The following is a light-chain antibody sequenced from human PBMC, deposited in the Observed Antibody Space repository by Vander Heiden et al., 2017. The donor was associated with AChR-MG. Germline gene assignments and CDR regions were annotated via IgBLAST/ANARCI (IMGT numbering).Light chain of an antibody. CDR1: QSLLPSNGDTY. V-gene: IGKV2-30*02. J-gene: IGKJ4*01. Sequence: DVVMTQSPLSLPVTLGEPASIPCSSTQSLLPSNGDTYLQWYLQRPGQSPQRLIYRGSNRDSGVPDRFSGSGSGTDFTLKISRVEAEDVGVYYCMQGTQRPHTLGGGTKLEIK. CDR3: MQGTQRPHT. CDR2: RGS.